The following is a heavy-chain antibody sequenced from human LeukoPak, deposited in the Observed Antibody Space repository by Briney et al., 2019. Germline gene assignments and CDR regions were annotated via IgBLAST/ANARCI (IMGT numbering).Heavy chain of an antibody. D-gene: IGHD6-13*01. CDR3: ARGLDRIAAAGSSDY. V-gene: IGHV1-8*01. CDR1: GYTFTSYD. CDR2: MNPNSGNT. J-gene: IGHJ4*02. Sequence: ASVKVSCKASGYTFTSYDINWVRQATGQGLGWMGWMNPNSGNTGYAQKFQGRVTMTRNTSISTAYMELSSLRSEDTAVYYCARGLDRIAAAGSSDYWGQGTLVTVSS.